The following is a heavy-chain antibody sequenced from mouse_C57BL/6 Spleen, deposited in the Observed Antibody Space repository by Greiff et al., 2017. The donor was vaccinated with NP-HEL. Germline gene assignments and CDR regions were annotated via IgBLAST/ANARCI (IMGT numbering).Heavy chain of an antibody. CDR1: GFTFSSYA. V-gene: IGHV5-4*01. J-gene: IGHJ2*01. CDR3: ARDQSNSDYFDY. Sequence: EVMLVESGGGLVKPGGSLKLSCAASGFTFSSYAMSWVRQTPEKRLEWVATISDGGSYTYYPDNVKGRFTISRDNAKNNLYLQMSHLKSEDTAMYYCARDQSNSDYFDYWGQGTTLTVSS. D-gene: IGHD2-5*01. CDR2: ISDGGSYT.